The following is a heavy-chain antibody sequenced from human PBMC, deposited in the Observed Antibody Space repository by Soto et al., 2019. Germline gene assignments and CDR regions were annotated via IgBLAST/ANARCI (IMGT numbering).Heavy chain of an antibody. CDR3: ASVEHQDLPDY. Sequence: GGNLGLSCAASGYTVSSNYMSWVRQAPGKGLEWVSVIYSGGSTYYADSVKGRVSSSRDKSKNTLDLHINSLRAEARAVRLLASVEHQDLPDYWAQRSPDTVSA. CDR2: IYSGGST. CDR1: GYTVSSNY. D-gene: IGHD3-16*01. J-gene: IGHJ4*02. V-gene: IGHV3-66*01.